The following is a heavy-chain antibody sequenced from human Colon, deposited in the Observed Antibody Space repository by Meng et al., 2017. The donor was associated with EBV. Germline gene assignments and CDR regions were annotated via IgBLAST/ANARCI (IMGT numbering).Heavy chain of an antibody. CDR2: INAYNGDT. CDR1: GYTFTSYG. D-gene: IGHD2-21*01. J-gene: IGHJ4*02. CDR3: ARVEVGITSGDY. Sequence: VELWHDGAEVKKPAASVKVSCKASGYTFTSYGISWVRQAPGQGLEWMGWINAYNGDTNYAQTLQGRVTMTTDTSTSTAYMELRSLRSDDTAVYYCARVEVGITSGDYWGQGTLVTVSS. V-gene: IGHV1-18*01.